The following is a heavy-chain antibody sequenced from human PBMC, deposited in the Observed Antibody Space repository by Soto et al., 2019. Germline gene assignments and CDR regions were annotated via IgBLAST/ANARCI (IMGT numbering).Heavy chain of an antibody. J-gene: IGHJ6*02. V-gene: IGHV1-69*13. Sequence: SVRVSCKASGGTLSDYAFSWVRQAPGQGLEWMGGIIPIFGSANYAQKFQGRVTITADESTSTAYMELSSLRSEDTAVYYCARGYKSPLQMVYAARNKSYYYNGMDVWG. CDR1: GGTLSDYA. D-gene: IGHD2-8*01. CDR3: ARGYKSPLQMVYAARNKSYYYNGMDV. CDR2: IIPIFGSA.